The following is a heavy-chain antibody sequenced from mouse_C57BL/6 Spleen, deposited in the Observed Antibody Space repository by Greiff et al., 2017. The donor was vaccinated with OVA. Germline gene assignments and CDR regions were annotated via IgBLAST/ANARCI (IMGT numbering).Heavy chain of an antibody. V-gene: IGHV7-3*01. CDR3: ARYYYDYIGYAMDY. CDR1: GFTFTDYY. D-gene: IGHD2-4*01. Sequence: EVHLVESGGGLVQPGGSLSLSCAASGFTFTDYYMSWVRQPPGKALEWLGFIRNKANGYTTEYSASVKGRFTISRDNSQSILYLQMNALRAEDSATYYCARYYYDYIGYAMDYWGQGTSVTVSS. J-gene: IGHJ4*01. CDR2: IRNKANGYTT.